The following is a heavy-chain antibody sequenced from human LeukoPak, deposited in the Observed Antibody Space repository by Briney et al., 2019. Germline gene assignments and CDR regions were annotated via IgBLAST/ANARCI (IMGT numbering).Heavy chain of an antibody. D-gene: IGHD2-15*01. CDR1: GFTFPGYA. CDR3: AKVALGYCSGGSFYPTDH. V-gene: IGHV3-23*01. J-gene: IGHJ4*02. Sequence: GGSLRLFCAVSGFTFPGYAMSWVPQAPGKGLEWVSAISGVGSSTYYADSVKGRFTISRDNSKNTLYLQMTSLRAEDTAVYYCAKVALGYCSGGSFYPTDHWGQGTLVTVSS. CDR2: ISGVGSST.